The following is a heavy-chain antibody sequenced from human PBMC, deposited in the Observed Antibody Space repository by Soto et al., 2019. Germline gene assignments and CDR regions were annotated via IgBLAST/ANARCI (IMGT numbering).Heavy chain of an antibody. CDR2: ISGSGGST. V-gene: IGHV3-23*01. CDR3: AKETYGSGSYRPYFDY. D-gene: IGHD3-10*01. J-gene: IGHJ4*02. Sequence: GGSLRLSCVASGFTFSTYAMTWVRQAPGKGLEWVSAISGSGGSTYYADSVKGRFTISRDNSKNTLYLQMNSLRAEDTAVYYCAKETYGSGSYRPYFDYWGQGTLVTVSS. CDR1: GFTFSTYA.